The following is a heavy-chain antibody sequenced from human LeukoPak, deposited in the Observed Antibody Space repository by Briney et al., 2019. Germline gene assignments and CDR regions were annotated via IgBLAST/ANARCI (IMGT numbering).Heavy chain of an antibody. Sequence: PGGSLRLSCAASGFTVSSNYMSWVRQAPGKGLEWVSVIYSGGSTYYADSVKGRFTISRDNAKNSLYLQMNSLRAEDTAVYYCARDGEDPLYYYMDVWGKGTTVTVSS. D-gene: IGHD3-10*01. CDR2: IYSGGST. V-gene: IGHV3-66*01. CDR1: GFTVSSNY. J-gene: IGHJ6*03. CDR3: ARDGEDPLYYYMDV.